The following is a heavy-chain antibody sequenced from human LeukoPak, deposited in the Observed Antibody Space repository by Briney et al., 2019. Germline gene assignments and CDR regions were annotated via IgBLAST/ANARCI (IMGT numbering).Heavy chain of an antibody. CDR2: ISANNGDT. D-gene: IGHD5-24*01. CDR1: GYTFSSYG. V-gene: IGHV1-18*01. Sequence: GVSVKVSCKASGYTFSSYGISWVRQAPGQGLEWMGWISANNGDTRYAQKFQGRVTMTTETSTSTAYMELSSLRSEDTAVYYCATGRDGYNSGDYYYYYYGMDVWGQGTTVTVSS. J-gene: IGHJ6*02. CDR3: ATGRDGYNSGDYYYYYYGMDV.